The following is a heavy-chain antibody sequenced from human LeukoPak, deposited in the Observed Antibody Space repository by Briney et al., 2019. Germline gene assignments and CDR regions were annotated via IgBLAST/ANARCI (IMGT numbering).Heavy chain of an antibody. V-gene: IGHV1-18*04. J-gene: IGHJ4*02. CDR2: ISAYNGTT. CDR3: ARRPKKAPLDY. CDR1: GYTFTSYG. Sequence: GASVKVSCKASGYTFTSYGISWVPQAPGQGLEWMGWISAYNGTTNYAQKLQGRVTMTTDTSTSTAYMQLRSLRSDDTAVYYCARRPKKAPLDYWGQGTLVTVSS.